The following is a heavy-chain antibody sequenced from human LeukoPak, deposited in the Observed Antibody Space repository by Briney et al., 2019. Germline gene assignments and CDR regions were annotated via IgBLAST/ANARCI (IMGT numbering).Heavy chain of an antibody. J-gene: IGHJ4*02. CDR1: GFTFSSYS. Sequence: GGSLRLSCAASGFTFSSYSMNWVRQAPGKGLEWVSSISSSSSYIYYADSVKGRFTISRDNSKNTLYLQMNSLRAEDTALYYCARENWGAFDYWGQGILVTVSS. V-gene: IGHV3-21*01. D-gene: IGHD7-27*01. CDR2: ISSSSSYI. CDR3: ARENWGAFDY.